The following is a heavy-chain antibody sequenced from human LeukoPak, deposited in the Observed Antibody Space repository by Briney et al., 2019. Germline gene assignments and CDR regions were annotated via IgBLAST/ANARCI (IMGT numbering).Heavy chain of an antibody. Sequence: PSETLSLTCTVSGGSINSYYWSWIRQPPGKGLEWIGYIYYSGSTNYNPSLKSRVTISVDTSKNQFSLKLSSVTAADTAVYYCARTVRFGEHPRYYFDYWGQGTLVTVSS. D-gene: IGHD3-10*01. CDR2: IYYSGST. V-gene: IGHV4-59*01. J-gene: IGHJ4*02. CDR1: GGSINSYY. CDR3: ARTVRFGEHPRYYFDY.